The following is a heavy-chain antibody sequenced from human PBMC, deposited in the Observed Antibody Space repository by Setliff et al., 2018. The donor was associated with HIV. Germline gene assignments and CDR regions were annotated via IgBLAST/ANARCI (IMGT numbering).Heavy chain of an antibody. Sequence: SETLSLTCAVSGYSISSGYYWGWIRQPPGKGLEWIGSIYHSGSTYYNPSLKSRVTISEDTSQNQFSLKLSSVTAADTAIYYCAGRIYGNNPYFDYWSQGTLVTVSS. J-gene: IGHJ4*02. D-gene: IGHD4-17*01. CDR2: IYHSGST. CDR3: AGRIYGNNPYFDY. V-gene: IGHV4-38-2*01. CDR1: GYSISSGYY.